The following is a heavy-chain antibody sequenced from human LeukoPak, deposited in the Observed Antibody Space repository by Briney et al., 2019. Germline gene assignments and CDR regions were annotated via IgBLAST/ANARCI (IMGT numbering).Heavy chain of an antibody. J-gene: IGHJ6*03. CDR3: ARHQGGDGYNYYYYYMDV. V-gene: IGHV4-39*01. CDR1: GGSIGSSSYY. Sequence: PSETLSLTCTVSGGSIGSSSYYWGWIRQPPGTGLEWIRSIYYSGSTYYKPSLRSRVTISVDTSKSQFSLKLSSVTAAGTAVYYCARHQGGDGYNYYYYYMDVWGKGTTVTVSS. D-gene: IGHD5-24*01. CDR2: IYYSGST.